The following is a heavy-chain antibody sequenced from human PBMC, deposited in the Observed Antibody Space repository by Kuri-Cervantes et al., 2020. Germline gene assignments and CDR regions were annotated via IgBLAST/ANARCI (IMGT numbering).Heavy chain of an antibody. CDR1: GFTFSGSA. CDR3: AREVAAAGSDY. V-gene: IGHV3-73*01. Sequence: GGSLRLSCAASGFTFSGSATHWVRQASGKGLEWVGHIRNKANTYATTYAASVKGRFTISRDDSKNTAYLQMNSLKTEDTAVYYCAREVAAAGSDYWGQGTLVTVSS. CDR2: IRNKANTYAT. J-gene: IGHJ4*02. D-gene: IGHD6-13*01.